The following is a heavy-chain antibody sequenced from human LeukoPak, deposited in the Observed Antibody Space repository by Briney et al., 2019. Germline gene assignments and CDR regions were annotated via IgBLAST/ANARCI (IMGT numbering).Heavy chain of an antibody. J-gene: IGHJ5*01. D-gene: IGHD2-15*01. CDR3: AKDYSFSNFT. V-gene: IGHV3-7*01. CDR2: INKRGSET. Sequence: GSLTLSCAASGFILSNHWMNWVRQPPGRGMEWVANINKRGSETYYADYVKGRFPISRHNTTKSLFLQLNSLSVKVTAMYYCAKDYSFSNFTWGQGNPVTVSS. CDR1: GFILSNHW.